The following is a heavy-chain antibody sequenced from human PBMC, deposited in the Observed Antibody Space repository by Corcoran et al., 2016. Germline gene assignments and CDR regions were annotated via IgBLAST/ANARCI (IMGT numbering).Heavy chain of an antibody. Sequence: QVQLQQWGARLLKPSETLSLTCAVYGGSFSGYYWTWIRQPPGKGLEWIGEVNLSGGTNYSPYLSSLVTISVDTSKNQLSLDLTSVTAAATAVYYCARGSIAARCNCWGQGTRVTVSS. CDR2: VNLSGGT. D-gene: IGHD6-13*01. J-gene: IGHJ4*02. CDR1: GGSFSGYY. CDR3: ARGSIAARCNC. V-gene: IGHV4-34*01.